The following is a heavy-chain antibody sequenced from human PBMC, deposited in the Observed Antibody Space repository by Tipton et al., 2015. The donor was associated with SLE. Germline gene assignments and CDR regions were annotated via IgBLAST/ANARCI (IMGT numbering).Heavy chain of an antibody. D-gene: IGHD3-16*01. V-gene: IGHV4-39*07. Sequence: TLSLTCTVSGVSISSTNSYWDWLRQPPGRGLEWIGTNYYAGSTYYSPSLKSRVTITLDTSKNHLSLKLSSVTAADTAVYYCARDQVGVGDFDYWGQGALVTVSS. CDR1: GVSISSTNSY. CDR2: NYYAGST. CDR3: ARDQVGVGDFDY. J-gene: IGHJ4*02.